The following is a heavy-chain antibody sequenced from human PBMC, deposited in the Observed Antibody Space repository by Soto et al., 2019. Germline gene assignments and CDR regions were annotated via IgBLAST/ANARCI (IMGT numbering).Heavy chain of an antibody. J-gene: IGHJ4*02. CDR1: GGRFSSHA. Sequence: SVKVSCKASGGRFSSHAISWVRQAPGQGLEWMGGIIPIFGTANYAQKFKGRVTITADESKSTAYVQLSSLRAEDTAVYYCAKAISGYNSPLDHWGQGTRVTVSS. V-gene: IGHV1-69*13. D-gene: IGHD1-20*01. CDR3: AKAISGYNSPLDH. CDR2: IIPIFGTA.